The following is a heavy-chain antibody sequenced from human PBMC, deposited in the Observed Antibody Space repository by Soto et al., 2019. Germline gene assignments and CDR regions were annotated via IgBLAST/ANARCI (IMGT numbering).Heavy chain of an antibody. CDR3: ARGHDSSGYLEARLDY. CDR1: GFTFSSYA. D-gene: IGHD3-22*01. CDR2: ISYDGSNK. J-gene: IGHJ4*02. Sequence: GGSLRLSCAASGFTFSSYAMHWVRQAPGKGLEWVAVISYDGSNKYYADSVKGRFTISRDNSKNTLYLQMNSLRAEDTAVYYCARGHDSSGYLEARLDYWGQGTLVTVSS. V-gene: IGHV3-30-3*01.